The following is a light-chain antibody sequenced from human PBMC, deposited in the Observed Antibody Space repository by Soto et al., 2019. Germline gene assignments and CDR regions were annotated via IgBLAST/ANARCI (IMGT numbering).Light chain of an antibody. J-gene: IGLJ1*01. CDR1: SSDVGGYNY. CDR3: SSYTSSSTPHHV. CDR2: EVS. V-gene: IGLV2-14*01. Sequence: QSALTQPASVSGSPGQSITISCTGTSSDVGGYNYVSWYQQHPGKAPKPMIYEVSNRPSGVSNRFSGSKSGNTASLTISGLQAEDEADYYCSSYTSSSTPHHVFGTGTKLTVL.